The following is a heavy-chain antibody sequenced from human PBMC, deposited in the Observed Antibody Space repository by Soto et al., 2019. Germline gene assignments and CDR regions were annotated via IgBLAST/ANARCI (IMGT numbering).Heavy chain of an antibody. Sequence: GGSLRLACAASGFAFSSYRMSWVRQAPGKGLEWVANIKQDGSEKYYVDSVKGRFTISRDNAKNSLYLQMNSLRAEDTAVYYCARDNFEYYDFWSGYYTRYYYYYGMVIRHQGTTVTVSS. D-gene: IGHD3-3*01. CDR3: ARDNFEYYDFWSGYYTRYYYYYGMVI. CDR2: IKQDGSEK. J-gene: IGHJ6*02. V-gene: IGHV3-7*03. CDR1: GFAFSSYR.